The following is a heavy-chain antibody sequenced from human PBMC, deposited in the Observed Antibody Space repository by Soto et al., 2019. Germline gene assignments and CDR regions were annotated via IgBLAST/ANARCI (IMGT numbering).Heavy chain of an antibody. CDR1: GFTFSSYD. V-gene: IGHV3-13*01. D-gene: IGHD5-18*01. CDR3: ARGYSYGPHWYFDL. Sequence: GGSLRLSCAASGFTFSSYDMHWVRQATGKGLEWVSAIGTAGDTYYPGSVKGRFTISRENAKNSLYLQMNSLRAEDTAVYYCARGYSYGPHWYFDLWGRGTLVTVSS. CDR2: IGTAGDT. J-gene: IGHJ2*01.